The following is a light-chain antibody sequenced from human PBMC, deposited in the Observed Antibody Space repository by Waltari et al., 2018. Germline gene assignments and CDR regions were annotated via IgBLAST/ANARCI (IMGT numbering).Light chain of an antibody. V-gene: IGKV3-11*01. CDR2: HAS. CDR1: QSVSSY. J-gene: IGKJ1*01. CDR3: QQRSNWPPT. Sequence: EFVLTQSPATLSLSPGERATLSCRASQSVSSYLAWYQQKPGHAPRLLIYHASNRATGIPASFSGSGSGTDFTLTISSLEPEDFAVYYGQQRSNWPPTFGQGTKVEIK.